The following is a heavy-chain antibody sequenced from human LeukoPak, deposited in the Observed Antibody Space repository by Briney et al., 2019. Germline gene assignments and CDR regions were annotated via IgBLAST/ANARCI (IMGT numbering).Heavy chain of an antibody. CDR3: ASSSFSGSYGSQDY. J-gene: IGHJ4*02. CDR1: GYTFTGYY. CDR2: INPNSGGT. D-gene: IGHD1-26*01. Sequence: ASVSVSCKASGYTFTGYYMHWVRQAPGQGLEWMGWINPNSGGTNYAQKFQGRVTMTRDTSISTAYMELSRLRSDDTAVYYCASSSFSGSYGSQDYWGQGTLVTVSS. V-gene: IGHV1-2*02.